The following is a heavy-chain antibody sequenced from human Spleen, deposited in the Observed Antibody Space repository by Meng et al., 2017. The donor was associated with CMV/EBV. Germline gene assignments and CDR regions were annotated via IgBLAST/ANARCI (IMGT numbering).Heavy chain of an antibody. Sequence: QVQVVQSGAEGKKLGGQVKVSCKVSGYTHTELSMHWVRQAPGKGLEWMGGFDPEDGETIYAQKFQGRVTMTTDTSTSTAYMELRSLRSDDTAVYYCARGQNWFDPWGQGTLVTVSS. CDR3: ARGQNWFDP. V-gene: IGHV1-24*01. CDR2: FDPEDGET. J-gene: IGHJ5*02. CDR1: GYTHTELS.